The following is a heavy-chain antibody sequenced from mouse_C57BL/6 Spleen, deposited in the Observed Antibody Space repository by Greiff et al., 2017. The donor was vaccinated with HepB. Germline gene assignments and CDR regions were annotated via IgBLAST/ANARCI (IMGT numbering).Heavy chain of an antibody. V-gene: IGHV1-50*01. CDR3: ARNYGSSSRAMDY. J-gene: IGHJ4*01. CDR2: IDPSDSYT. D-gene: IGHD1-1*01. Sequence: QVQPQQPGAELVKPGASVKLSCKASGYTFTSYWMQWVKQRPGQGLEWIGEIDPSDSYTNYNQKFKGKATLTVDTSSSTAYMQLSSLTSEDSAVYYCARNYGSSSRAMDYWGQGTSVTVSS. CDR1: GYTFTSYW.